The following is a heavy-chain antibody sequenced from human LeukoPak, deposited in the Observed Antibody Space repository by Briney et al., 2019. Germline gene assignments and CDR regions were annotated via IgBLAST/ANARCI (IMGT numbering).Heavy chain of an antibody. CDR2: MNPNSGNT. CDR3: ARGLRGSGSYYNYY. D-gene: IGHD3-10*01. CDR1: GYTFTSYD. V-gene: IGHV1-8*01. J-gene: IGHJ4*02. Sequence: ASVKVSCKASGYTFTSYDINWVRQATGQGLEWMGWMNPNSGNTGYAQKFQGRVTMTRNTSISTAYMELSSLRSEDTAVYYCARGLRGSGSYYNYYWGQGTLVTVSS.